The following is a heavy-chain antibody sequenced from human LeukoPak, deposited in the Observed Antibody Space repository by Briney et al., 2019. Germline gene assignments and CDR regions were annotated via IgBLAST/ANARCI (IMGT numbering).Heavy chain of an antibody. CDR1: EFTFSSYG. CDR2: IRYDGSNK. CDR3: ARDRDILTGLDAFDI. J-gene: IGHJ3*02. D-gene: IGHD3-9*01. V-gene: IGHV3-30*02. Sequence: GGSLRLSCAASEFTFSSYGMHWVRQAPGQGLEWMAFIRYDGSNKYYADSLKGRFTISRDNSKNTLFLQMNSLRVADTAVYYCARDRDILTGLDAFDIWGQGTMVTVSS.